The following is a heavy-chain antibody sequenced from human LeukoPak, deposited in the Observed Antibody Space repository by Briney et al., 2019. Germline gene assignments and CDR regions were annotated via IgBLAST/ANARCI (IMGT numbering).Heavy chain of an antibody. CDR2: INPGDSDP. D-gene: IGHD6-6*01. CDR3: ARHGVGSSWFGFDY. V-gene: IGHV5-51*01. Sequence: GESLQISCQASGYPFNTYWIGWVRQMPGKGLEWIGIINPGDSDPRYSPSFQGRATISADKSTSTAYLQWSSLKASDTAMYYCARHGVGSSWFGFDYWGQGTLVTVSS. CDR1: GYPFNTYW. J-gene: IGHJ4*02.